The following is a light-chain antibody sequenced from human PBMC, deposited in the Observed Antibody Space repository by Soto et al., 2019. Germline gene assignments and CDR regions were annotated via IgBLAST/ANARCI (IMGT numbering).Light chain of an antibody. CDR2: GAS. Sequence: EIVLTQSPGTLSFSARERATLSCRASQSVTTHYLAWYQQKPGRAPRLLIYGASSRVTGNPDSFRGSGSGTGFTLTISRLEPEDFAVYYCQQDGSSPSITFGQGTRLEIK. CDR1: QSVTTHY. V-gene: IGKV3-20*01. CDR3: QQDGSSPSIT. J-gene: IGKJ5*01.